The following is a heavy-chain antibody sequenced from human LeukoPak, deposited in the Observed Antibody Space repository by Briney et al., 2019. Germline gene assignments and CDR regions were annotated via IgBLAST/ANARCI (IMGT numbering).Heavy chain of an antibody. CDR3: AKEKESTEIDY. V-gene: IGHV3-30*18. CDR1: GFTFSSYA. Sequence: GGSLRLSCAASGFTFSSYAMHWVRQAPGKGLEWVAVISYDGSNKYYADSVKGRFTISRDNSKNTLYLQMNSLRAEDTAVYYCAKEKESTEIDYWGQGTLVTVSS. CDR2: ISYDGSNK. J-gene: IGHJ4*02.